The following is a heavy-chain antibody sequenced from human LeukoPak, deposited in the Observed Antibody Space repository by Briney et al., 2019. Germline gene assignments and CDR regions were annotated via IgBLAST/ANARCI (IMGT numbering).Heavy chain of an antibody. CDR1: GGIFTNYI. Sequence: KVSCKTSGGIFTNYIIFWVRQAPGQGLEWMGTLIPIIGIPNYAQKFQGRVTITADKSTTTAFMELSGLTSEDTAVYYCARGDSSSWYTFDYWGQGTLVTVSS. CDR3: ARGDSSSWYTFDY. D-gene: IGHD6-13*01. CDR2: LIPIIGIP. V-gene: IGHV1-69*02. J-gene: IGHJ4*02.